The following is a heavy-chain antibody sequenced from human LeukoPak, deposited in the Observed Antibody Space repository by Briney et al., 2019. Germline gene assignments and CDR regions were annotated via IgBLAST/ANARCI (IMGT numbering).Heavy chain of an antibody. V-gene: IGHV3-33*01. CDR2: IWYDGINK. J-gene: IGHJ4*02. CDR3: ASPTDGHYAQGGYFDY. D-gene: IGHD4-17*01. CDR1: GFAFSAYG. Sequence: GTSLRLSCAASGFAFSAYGMHWARQAPGKGLEWVAVIWYDGINKYYADSVKGRFTISRDNSNNTLYLQMNSLRAEDTAVYYCASPTDGHYAQGGYFDYWGQGTLVTVSS.